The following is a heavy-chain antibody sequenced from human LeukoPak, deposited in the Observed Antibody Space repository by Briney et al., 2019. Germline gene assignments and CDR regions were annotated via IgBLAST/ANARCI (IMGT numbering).Heavy chain of an antibody. CDR1: GGTFSSYA. CDR2: IIPIFGIA. J-gene: IGHJ6*02. CDR3: ARRVGSSPDYYYGMDV. D-gene: IGHD6-6*01. V-gene: IGHV1-69*04. Sequence: GSSVKVSCKASGGTFSSYAISWVRQAPGQGLEWMGRIIPIFGIANYAQKFQGRVTITADKSTSTAYMELSSLRSEGTAVYYCARRVGSSPDYYYGMDVWGQGTTVTVSS.